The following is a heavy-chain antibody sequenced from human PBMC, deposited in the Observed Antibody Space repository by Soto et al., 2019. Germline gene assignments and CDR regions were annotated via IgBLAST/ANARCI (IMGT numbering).Heavy chain of an antibody. Sequence: GGSLRLSCAASGFTFSSYGMHWVRQAPGKGLEWVAVIWYDGSNKYYADSVKGRFTISRDNSKNTLYLQMNSLRAEDTAVYYCARADYEVTYSYGSYYYYGMDVWGQGTTVTVSS. J-gene: IGHJ6*02. CDR3: ARADYEVTYSYGSYYYYGMDV. CDR1: GFTFSSYG. CDR2: IWYDGSNK. D-gene: IGHD5-18*01. V-gene: IGHV3-33*01.